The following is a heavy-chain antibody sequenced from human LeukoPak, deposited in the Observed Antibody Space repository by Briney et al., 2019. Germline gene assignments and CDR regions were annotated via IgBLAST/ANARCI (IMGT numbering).Heavy chain of an antibody. V-gene: IGHV3-23*01. J-gene: IGHJ1*01. D-gene: IGHD3-22*01. Sequence: GGSLRLSCAASGFTFSSYAMSWVRQAPGKGLEWVSAISGSGGSTYYADSVKGRFTISRDNSKNTLYLQMNSLRAEDTAVYYCAKDAYDSSGYYPEYFQHWGQGTLVTVSS. CDR3: AKDAYDSSGYYPEYFQH. CDR1: GFTFSSYA. CDR2: ISGSGGST.